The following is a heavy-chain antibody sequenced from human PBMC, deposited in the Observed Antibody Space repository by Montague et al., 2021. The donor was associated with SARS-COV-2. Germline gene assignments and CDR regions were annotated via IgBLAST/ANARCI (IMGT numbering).Heavy chain of an antibody. D-gene: IGHD3-10*01. CDR1: GGSMNLYY. CDR3: ARGLIRGDRGLDV. CDR2: FYPSGST. Sequence: SETLSLTCNVSGGSMNLYYWTWVRQPAGKGLEWIGRFYPSGSTNFNPYLQSRVSMSVDMSKNQFYLILTSVTAADTAIYYCARGLIRGDRGLDVWGQGTTVSVSS. V-gene: IGHV4-4*07. J-gene: IGHJ6*02.